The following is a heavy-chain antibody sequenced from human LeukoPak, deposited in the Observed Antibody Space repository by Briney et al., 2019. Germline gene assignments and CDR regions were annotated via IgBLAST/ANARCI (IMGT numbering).Heavy chain of an antibody. Sequence: SETLSLTCTVSSGSISSYYWSWIRQPPGKGLEWIGYIYYSGSTNYNPSLKSRVTISVDTSKNQFSLKLSSVTAADTAVYYCAREVVPAAMPGMREHPNWFDPWGQGTLVTVSS. CDR1: SGSISSYY. V-gene: IGHV4-59*01. J-gene: IGHJ5*02. CDR2: IYYSGST. D-gene: IGHD2-2*01. CDR3: AREVVPAAMPGMREHPNWFDP.